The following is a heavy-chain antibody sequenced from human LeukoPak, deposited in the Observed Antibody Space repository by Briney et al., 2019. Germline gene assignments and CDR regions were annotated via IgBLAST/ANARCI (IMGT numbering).Heavy chain of an antibody. J-gene: IGHJ4*02. D-gene: IGHD2/OR15-2a*01. CDR1: GFTFSSYS. CDR2: IFPSGGEI. Sequence: GGSLRLSCAASGFTFSSYSMNWVRQPPGKGLEWVSSIFPSGGEIHYADSVRGRFTISRDNSKSTLSLQMNSLRAEDTAIYYCAKAARPGAQYFDCWGQGVLVTVSP. V-gene: IGHV3-23*01. CDR3: AKAARPGAQYFDC.